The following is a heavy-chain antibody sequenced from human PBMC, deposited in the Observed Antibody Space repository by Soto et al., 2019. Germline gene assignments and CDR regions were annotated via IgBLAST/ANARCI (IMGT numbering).Heavy chain of an antibody. J-gene: IGHJ5*02. CDR3: ARATPPNYCSSLTCYHGNWFDP. V-gene: IGHV3-30*03. CDR2: ISYDGSDK. D-gene: IGHD2-2*01. CDR1: GFTFSRYA. Sequence: QAQLVESGGGVVQPGRSLRLSCAASGFTFSRYAMYWVRQAPGKGLEWVAVISYDGSDKYADSVKGRFTISRDNSRNTLYLQMSSLRVEDTAVYYCARATPPNYCSSLTCYHGNWFDPWGRGTVVTVSS.